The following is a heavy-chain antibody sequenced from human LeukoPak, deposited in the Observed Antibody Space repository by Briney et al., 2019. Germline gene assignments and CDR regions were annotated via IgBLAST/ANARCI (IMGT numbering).Heavy chain of an antibody. CDR1: GYTFTSYD. V-gene: IGHV1-8*01. J-gene: IGHJ6*02. CDR2: MNPNSGNT. D-gene: IGHD2-2*01. CDR3: ARGIGYCSSTSCLYYYYYYYGMDV. Sequence: ASVEVSCKASGYTFTSYDINWVRQATGQGLEWMGWMNPNSGNTGYAQKFQGRVTMTRNTSISTAYMELSSLRSEDTAVYYCARGIGYCSSTSCLYYYYYYYGMDVWGQGTTVTVSS.